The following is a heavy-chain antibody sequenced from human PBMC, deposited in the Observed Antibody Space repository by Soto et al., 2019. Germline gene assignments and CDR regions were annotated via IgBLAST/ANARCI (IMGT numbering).Heavy chain of an antibody. CDR2: INGDGSST. D-gene: IGHD1-26*01. CDR3: ARVLSGRGSSTFDY. V-gene: IGHV3-74*01. J-gene: IGHJ4*02. Sequence: EVQLVESGGGLVHPGGSLRLSCAASGFIFSGHWMHWVRQPPGKGLEWVSRINGDGSSTSYADSVGGRFTISRDDGKNTLDLQMNDLRAEDTALYYCARVLSGRGSSTFDYWGQGTLVTVSS. CDR1: GFIFSGHW.